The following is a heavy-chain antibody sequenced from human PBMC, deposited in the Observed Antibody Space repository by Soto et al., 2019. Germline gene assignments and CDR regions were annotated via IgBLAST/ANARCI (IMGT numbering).Heavy chain of an antibody. CDR3: ARVSPGRYDSGSYDYYYYYGMDV. D-gene: IGHD3-10*01. CDR1: GHSLTELS. J-gene: IGHJ6*02. CDR2: YDPEAGKI. Sequence: ASVKVSCKVSGHSLTELSIHWVRQAPGKGPEWMGGYDPEAGKIHYAQKFQGRVTMTEDTSTDTAQMELSSLRSADTAVYYCARVSPGRYDSGSYDYYYYYGMDVWGQGTTVTVSS. V-gene: IGHV1-24*01.